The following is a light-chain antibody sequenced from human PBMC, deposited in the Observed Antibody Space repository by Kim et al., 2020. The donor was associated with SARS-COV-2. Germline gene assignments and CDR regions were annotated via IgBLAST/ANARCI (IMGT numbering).Light chain of an antibody. J-gene: IGLJ1*01. V-gene: IGLV1-47*01. Sequence: RVTISCSGSSSNIGSNYVYWYQQLPGTAPKLLIYRNNQRPSGVPDRFSGSKSGTSASLAISGLRSEDEADYYCAAWDDSLSAVYVFGTGTQLTVL. CDR3: AAWDDSLSAVYV. CDR1: SSNIGSNY. CDR2: RNN.